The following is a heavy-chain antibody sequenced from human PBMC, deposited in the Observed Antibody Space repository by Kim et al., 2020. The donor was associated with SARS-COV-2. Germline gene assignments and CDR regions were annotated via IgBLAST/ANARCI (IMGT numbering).Heavy chain of an antibody. Sequence: SVKVSCKASGFTFGSSAVQWVRQAPGQRLEWIAWIVVGSTNTNFAQSVQERVTVTRDLSTSTAYMELRGLKSEDTAVYFCASDAYHYDNFDSFDIWGQG. D-gene: IGHD3-22*01. J-gene: IGHJ3*02. CDR1: GFTFGSSA. CDR2: IVVGSTNT. CDR3: ASDAYHYDNFDSFDI. V-gene: IGHV1-58*01.